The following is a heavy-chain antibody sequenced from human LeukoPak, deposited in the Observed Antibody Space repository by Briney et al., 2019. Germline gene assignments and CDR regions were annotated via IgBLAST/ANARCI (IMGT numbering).Heavy chain of an antibody. V-gene: IGHV1-8*01. CDR3: ARRGTTLTTGAIDF. CDR1: GFAFTTYD. CDR2: MNPNSGST. J-gene: IGHJ4*02. D-gene: IGHD4-11*01. Sequence: GASVKVSCKASGFAFTTYDINWVRQATGQGLEWMAWMNPNSGSTGYAQKFQDRLTITRNTSISTAYMELRSLRSEDTAVYYCARRGTTLTTGAIDFWGPGTLVTVSS.